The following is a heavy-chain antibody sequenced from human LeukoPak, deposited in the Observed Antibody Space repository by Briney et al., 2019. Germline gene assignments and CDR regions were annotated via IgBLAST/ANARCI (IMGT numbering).Heavy chain of an antibody. CDR3: ARAGGFIVVVPANIRGNWFAP. V-gene: IGHV3-7*03. CDR2: IKQDESEK. Sequence: GGSLRLSCAASGFTFSSYWVSWVRQAPGKGLGWVANIKQDESEKYYVDSVKGRFTISRDNAKNSLYLQMKSLRVEDTAVYYCARAGGFIVVVPANIRGNWFAPWGQGTLVTVSS. CDR1: GFTFSSYW. D-gene: IGHD2-2*01. J-gene: IGHJ5*02.